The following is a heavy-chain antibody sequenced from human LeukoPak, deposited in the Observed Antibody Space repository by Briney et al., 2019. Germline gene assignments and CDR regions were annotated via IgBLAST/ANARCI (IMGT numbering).Heavy chain of an antibody. CDR3: ARAFWTAYYDY. V-gene: IGHV4-4*09. Sequence: NPSETLSLTCSVSSGSISSYYWSWIRQPPGKGLEWIGYIHSSGSTNYNPSLQSRVTISEDTSKNQFSLKLSSVTAADTALYYCARAFWTAYYDYWGQGTLVTVSS. J-gene: IGHJ4*02. D-gene: IGHD3/OR15-3a*01. CDR2: IHSSGST. CDR1: SGSISSYY.